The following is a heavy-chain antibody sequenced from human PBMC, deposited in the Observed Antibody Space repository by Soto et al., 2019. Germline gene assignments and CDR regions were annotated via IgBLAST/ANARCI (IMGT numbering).Heavy chain of an antibody. D-gene: IGHD6-13*01. Sequence: QVQLVQSGTEVKKPGASVKVSCKASGYTFTSYGIHWVRQAPGQRLEWMGWINAANGDTKYSPKFQGRVTITRDTSASTAYMELSSLRSEDTAVYYCVRWHVSATGIDWFDPWGQGTLVTVSS. CDR3: VRWHVSATGIDWFDP. CDR1: GYTFTSYG. J-gene: IGHJ5*02. CDR2: INAANGDT. V-gene: IGHV1-3*01.